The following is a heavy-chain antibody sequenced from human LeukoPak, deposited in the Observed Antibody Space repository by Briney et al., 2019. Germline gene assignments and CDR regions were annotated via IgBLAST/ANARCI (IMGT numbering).Heavy chain of an antibody. Sequence: SETLSLTCTVSGGSISSYYWSWIRQPPGKGLEWIGYIYYSGSTNYNPSLKSRVTISVDTSKNQFSLKLSSVTAADTAVYYCARDGYYYGSGSPSPSAFDIWGQGTMVTVSS. J-gene: IGHJ3*02. CDR3: ARDGYYYGSGSPSPSAFDI. CDR2: IYYSGST. CDR1: GGSISSYY. D-gene: IGHD3-10*01. V-gene: IGHV4-59*01.